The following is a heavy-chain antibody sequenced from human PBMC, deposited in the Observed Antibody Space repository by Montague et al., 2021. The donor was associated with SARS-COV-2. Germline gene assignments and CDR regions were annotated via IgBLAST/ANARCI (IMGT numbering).Heavy chain of an antibody. CDR1: GGSISPYY. CDR3: ARWGESYDSPYCYYAMDV. D-gene: IGHD3-3*01. Sequence: SETLSLTCTVSGGSISPYYWSWIRQSPGKGLECIGYTSYSGSTDYNPSLKSRVTISIDTSKNQFSLKLSSVTAADTAVYYCARWGESYDSPYCYYAMDVWGQGTMVTVSS. V-gene: IGHV4-59*12. CDR2: TSYSGST. J-gene: IGHJ6*02.